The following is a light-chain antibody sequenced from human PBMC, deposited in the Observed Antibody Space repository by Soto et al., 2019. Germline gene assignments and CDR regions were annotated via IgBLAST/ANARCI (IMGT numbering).Light chain of an antibody. CDR2: DVS. Sequence: AIQLTQSPSSLSASVGDRVTITCRASQDIRGALAWYQQKPGKPPKLLIFDVSSLQSGVPSRFSGSGSGTVFTLTVSSLQAEDFATYYCQQFNTYPITFGQGTRLEIK. CDR3: QQFNTYPIT. V-gene: IGKV1-13*02. J-gene: IGKJ5*01. CDR1: QDIRGA.